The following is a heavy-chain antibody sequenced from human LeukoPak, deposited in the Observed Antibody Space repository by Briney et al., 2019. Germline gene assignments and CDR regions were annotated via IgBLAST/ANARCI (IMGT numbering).Heavy chain of an antibody. CDR1: GGSISSGGYY. V-gene: IGHV4-30-2*01. J-gene: IGHJ6*03. Sequence: PSETLSLTCTVSGGSISSGGYYWSWIRQPPGKGLEWIGYIYHSGSTYYNPSLKSRVTISVDTSKNQFSLKLSSVTAADTAVYYCARVGDSSLQDYYYYMDVWGKGTTVTVSS. CDR2: IYHSGST. CDR3: ARVGDSSLQDYYYYMDV. D-gene: IGHD6-13*01.